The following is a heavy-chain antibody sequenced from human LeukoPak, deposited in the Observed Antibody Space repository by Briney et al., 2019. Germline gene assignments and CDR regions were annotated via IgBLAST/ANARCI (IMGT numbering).Heavy chain of an antibody. CDR2: VFSSGKT. V-gene: IGHV4-31*03. Sequence: SETLSLTCTVSGDSFSSGGYSWIRQLPGMGLEWIGYVFSSGKTYYKTSLKSRVTISLDMSKNQFSLRLNSVTAADTAVYYCARARTQYSDGSGLNWFDPWGQRTLVTVSS. CDR3: ARARTQYSDGSGLNWFDP. J-gene: IGHJ5*02. CDR1: GDSFSSGGY. D-gene: IGHD3-22*01.